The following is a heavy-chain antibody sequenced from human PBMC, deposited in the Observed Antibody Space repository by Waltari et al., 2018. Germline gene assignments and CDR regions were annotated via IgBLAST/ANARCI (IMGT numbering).Heavy chain of an antibody. J-gene: IGHJ4*02. V-gene: IGHV4-59*01. CDR2: IYYSGST. Sequence: QVQLQESGPRLVKPSETLSLTCTVSSASISDYYWSWIRQSPGKGLEWIGYIYYSGSTSYNPSLWGRVTISIDTSKNQFSLKLSSVTAADTAMYYCASFRGYSFKYYFDSWGQGTLVTVSS. CDR3: ASFRGYSFKYYFDS. D-gene: IGHD5-18*01. CDR1: SASISDYY.